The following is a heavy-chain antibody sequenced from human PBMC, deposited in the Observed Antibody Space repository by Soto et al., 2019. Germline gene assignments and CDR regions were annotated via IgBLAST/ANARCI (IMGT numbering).Heavy chain of an antibody. CDR2: ISYDGSNK. V-gene: IGHV3-30*18. D-gene: IGHD6-13*01. CDR1: GFIFSSYG. J-gene: IGHJ4*02. Sequence: GGSLRLSCAASGFIFSSYGMHWVRQAPGKGLEWVAVISYDGSNKYYADSVKGRFTISRDNSKNTLYLQMNSLRAEDTAVYYCAKGPGSTGYSSSWPFDYWGQGTLVTVSS. CDR3: AKGPGSTGYSSSWPFDY.